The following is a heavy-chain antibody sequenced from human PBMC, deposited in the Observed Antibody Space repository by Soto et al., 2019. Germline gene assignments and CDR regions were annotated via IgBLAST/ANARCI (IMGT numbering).Heavy chain of an antibody. CDR2: ISGSGGST. J-gene: IGHJ4*02. V-gene: IGHV3-23*01. D-gene: IGHD6-6*01. CDR3: AKDRVLSSIAARGPRYYFDY. Sequence: GSLRLSCAASGFTFSSYAMSWVRQAPGKGLEWVSAISGSGGSTYYADSVKGRFTISRDNSKNTLYLQMNSLRAEDTAVYYCAKDRVLSSIAARGPRYYFDYWGQGTLVTVSS. CDR1: GFTFSSYA.